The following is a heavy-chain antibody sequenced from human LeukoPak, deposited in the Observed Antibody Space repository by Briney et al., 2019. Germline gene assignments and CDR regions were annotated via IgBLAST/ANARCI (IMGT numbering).Heavy chain of an antibody. D-gene: IGHD3-10*01. J-gene: IGHJ4*02. CDR1: GFTFSSYA. CDR3: ARDRYYIFDY. V-gene: IGHV3-74*01. CDR2: ITSDGSST. Sequence: PGGSLRLSCAASGFTFSSYAMSWVRQAPGKGLEWVSRITSDGSSTIYADSVKGRFTISRDNAKSTVYLQMNSLRAEDTAVYFCARDRYYIFDYWGQGAPVTVSS.